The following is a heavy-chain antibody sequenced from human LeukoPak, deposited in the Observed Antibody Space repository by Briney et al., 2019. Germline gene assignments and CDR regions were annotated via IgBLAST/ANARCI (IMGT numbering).Heavy chain of an antibody. CDR2: IYYSGST. CDR1: GGSIRSYY. CDR3: ARQIAGSNYYMDV. V-gene: IGHV4-59*08. J-gene: IGHJ6*03. Sequence: PSETLSLTCTVSGGSIRSYYWSWIRQPPGKGLEWIGYIYYSGSTYYNPSLKSRVTISVDTSKNQFSLKLSSVTAADTAVYYCARQIAGSNYYMDVWGKGTTVTVSS. D-gene: IGHD1-26*01.